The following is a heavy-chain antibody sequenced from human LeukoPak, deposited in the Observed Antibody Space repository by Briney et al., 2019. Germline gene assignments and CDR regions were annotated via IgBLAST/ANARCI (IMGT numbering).Heavy chain of an antibody. D-gene: IGHD6-19*01. J-gene: IGHJ4*02. V-gene: IGHV3-30*18. CDR3: AKGCVSVAYLNYFDS. CDR2: ISYDGNDK. CDR1: GFTFSSYG. Sequence: PGRFLRVSCAASGFTFSSYGMHWVRQAPGKGLEWVAVISYDGNDKYYADSVKGRFTISRDNSKNTLYLQMNSLRSEDTAVYYCAKGCVSVAYLNYFDSWGQGTLVTVSS.